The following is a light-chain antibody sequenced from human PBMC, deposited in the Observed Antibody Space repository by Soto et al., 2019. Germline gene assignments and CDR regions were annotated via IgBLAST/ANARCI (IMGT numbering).Light chain of an antibody. CDR1: QSVSIR. J-gene: IGKJ1*01. V-gene: IGKV3-20*01. CDR3: QQYENSPWT. Sequence: IVMTQSPDILSVSPGERATLSCRASQSVSIRVAWYQQKPGQAPRLLIYGASSRATGIPDRFSGSGSGTDFILTITRLEPEDFAVYYCQQYENSPWTFGQGTKVDIK. CDR2: GAS.